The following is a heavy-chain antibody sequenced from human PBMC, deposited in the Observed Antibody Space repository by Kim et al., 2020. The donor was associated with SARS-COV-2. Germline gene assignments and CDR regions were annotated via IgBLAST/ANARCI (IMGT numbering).Heavy chain of an antibody. CDR1: GGSIRSGGKF. V-gene: IGHV4-31*03. D-gene: IGHD2-2*01. J-gene: IGHJ4*02. CDR3: ARGQPLDY. Sequence: SETLSLTCSVSGGSIRSGGKFWTWIRQHPAKGLEWIGYISYSGNSHYSPSRRSRVSISLQTSENQFSLELTSVTAADTAVYYCARGQPLDYWGQGIVVT. CDR2: ISYSGNS.